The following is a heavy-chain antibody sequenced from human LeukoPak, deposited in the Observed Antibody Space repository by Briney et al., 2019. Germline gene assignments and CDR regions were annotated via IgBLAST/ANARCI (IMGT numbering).Heavy chain of an antibody. V-gene: IGHV3-74*01. J-gene: IGHJ4*02. Sequence: HPGGSLRLSCAASGFTFSDTWMHWVRQAPGEGLVWVSRIRSDGSDTRYAESVKGRFTISRDNAKNTLYLQMNSLRAEDTAVYYCARDLTSPGLWFGESPPGTDYWGQGTLVTVSS. CDR1: GFTFSDTW. CDR2: IRSDGSDT. D-gene: IGHD3-10*01. CDR3: ARDLTSPGLWFGESPPGTDY.